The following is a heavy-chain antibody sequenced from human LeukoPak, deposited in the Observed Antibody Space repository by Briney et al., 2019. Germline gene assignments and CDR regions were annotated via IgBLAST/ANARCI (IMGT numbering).Heavy chain of an antibody. D-gene: IGHD6-13*01. V-gene: IGHV5-51*01. CDR3: ARLTSCSWYKRGYYYYYYMDV. CDR2: IYPGDSDT. CDR1: GYSFTSYW. Sequence: GESLKISCKGSGYSFTSYWIGWVRQMPGKGLEWMGVIYPGDSDTRYSPSFQGQVTISADKSISTAYLQWGSLKASDTAMYYCARLTSCSWYKRGYYYYYYMDVWGKGTTVTISS. J-gene: IGHJ6*03.